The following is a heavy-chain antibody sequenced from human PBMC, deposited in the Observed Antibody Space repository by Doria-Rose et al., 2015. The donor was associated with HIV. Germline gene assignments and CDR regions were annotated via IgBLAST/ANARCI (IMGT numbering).Heavy chain of an antibody. CDR1: GYSFTGYW. D-gene: IGHD2-8*01. J-gene: IGHJ4*01. V-gene: IGHV1-46*01. CDR2: IHPNSGST. CDR3: ASRRIVEDYAMDY. Sequence: QLQQSGAELMKPGASVKLSCKATGYSFTGYWIEWVKQKPGHGLEWIAMIHPNSGSTDYNEMFTSKDTLTVDKSSSTAYMQLSSVTSEDSAVYYCASRRIVEDYAMDYCGQGPSVTVSS.